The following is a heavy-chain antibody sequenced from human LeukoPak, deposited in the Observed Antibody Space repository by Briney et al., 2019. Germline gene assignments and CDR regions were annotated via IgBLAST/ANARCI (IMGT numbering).Heavy chain of an antibody. CDR1: GFTFSSYA. D-gene: IGHD3-10*01. CDR3: AKAAYFYGSGSYYNDY. V-gene: IGHV3-23*01. Sequence: GGSLRLSCAASGFTFSSYAMSWVRQAPGKGLEWVSAISGSGGSTYYADSVKGRFTISRDNSKNTVYLQKNSLRAEDTAVYFCAKAAYFYGSGSYYNDYWGQGTLVTVSS. J-gene: IGHJ4*02. CDR2: ISGSGGST.